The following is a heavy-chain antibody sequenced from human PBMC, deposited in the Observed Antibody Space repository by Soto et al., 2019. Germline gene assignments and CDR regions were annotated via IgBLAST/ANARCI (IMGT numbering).Heavy chain of an antibody. CDR3: ASLMSSGYYYGMDV. J-gene: IGHJ6*01. Sequence: QVQLVQSGAEVKKPGSSVKVSCKASGGTFSSYTISWVRQAPGQGLEWMGRIIPILGIANYAQKLQGRVTITADKSTSTAYMELSSLRSEDTAVYYCASLMSSGYYYGMDVWGQGTTVNVSS. D-gene: IGHD3-10*01. CDR2: IIPILGIA. CDR1: GGTFSSYT. V-gene: IGHV1-69*02.